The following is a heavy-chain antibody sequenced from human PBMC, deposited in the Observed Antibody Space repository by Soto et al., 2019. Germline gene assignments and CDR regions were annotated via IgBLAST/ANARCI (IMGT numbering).Heavy chain of an antibody. D-gene: IGHD6-13*01. V-gene: IGHV4-61*01. J-gene: IGHJ4*02. Sequence: SETLSLTCTVSGGSVSTARYYWSWIRQPPGKGLEWIGYIYYSGSTKYNPSLTSRVTISLDTSKNQFSLKLSSVTAADTAVYYCARINWYTSSWYYFDYWGQGXLVTVYS. CDR3: ARINWYTSSWYYFDY. CDR2: IYYSGST. CDR1: GGSVSTARYY.